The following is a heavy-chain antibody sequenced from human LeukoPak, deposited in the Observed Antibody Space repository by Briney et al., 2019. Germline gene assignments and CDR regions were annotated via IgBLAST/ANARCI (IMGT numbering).Heavy chain of an antibody. CDR2: IHFNGNT. CDR3: GGRVGATIWTGLHF. V-gene: IGHV4-39*01. J-gene: IGHJ4*02. Sequence: PSETLSLTCTVSGDSISGGTFYWGWVRQPPGQGLEWIGGIHFNGNTYYNPSLKSPVTISVDMPKNQFSLNLSSVTVADTAVYYCGGRVGATIWTGLHFWGQGILVTVSS. CDR1: GDSISGGTFY. D-gene: IGHD1-26*01.